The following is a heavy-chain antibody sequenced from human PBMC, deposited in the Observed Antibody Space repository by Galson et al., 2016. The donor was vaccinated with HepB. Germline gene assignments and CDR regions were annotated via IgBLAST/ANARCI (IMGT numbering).Heavy chain of an antibody. D-gene: IGHD5-18*01. Sequence: SLRLSCAASGFTFSSYAMHWVRQAPGKGLEWVAVISYDGSNEYYTDFVKGRFIISRDNSKNTLYLQMNSLRAEDTAVYYCVRPEGIQLWSPHYYYYYGMDVWGQGTTVTASS. V-gene: IGHV3-30-3*01. CDR2: ISYDGSNE. CDR3: VRPEGIQLWSPHYYYYYGMDV. J-gene: IGHJ6*02. CDR1: GFTFSSYA.